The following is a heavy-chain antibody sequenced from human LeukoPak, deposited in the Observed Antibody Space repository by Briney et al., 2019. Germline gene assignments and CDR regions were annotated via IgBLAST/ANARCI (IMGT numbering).Heavy chain of an antibody. CDR3: AGDLFLSFGEGPPEPTPSGY. D-gene: IGHD3-10*01. J-gene: IGHJ4*02. CDR2: IYSGDST. Sequence: GGSLRLSCAGSGFTVSANYMSWVRQAPGEGLEWVSIIYSGDSTNYADSVKGRFTISRDNSENTLYLQMNSLRVEDTAVYYCAGDLFLSFGEGPPEPTPSGYWGQGTLVTVSS. CDR1: GFTVSANY. V-gene: IGHV3-66*01.